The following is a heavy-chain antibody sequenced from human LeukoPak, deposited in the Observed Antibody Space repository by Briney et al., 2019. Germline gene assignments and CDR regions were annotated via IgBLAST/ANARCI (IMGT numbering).Heavy chain of an antibody. CDR2: ISSSSSYI. Sequence: GGSLRLSCAASGFTFSSYSMNWVRQAPGKGLEWVSSISSSSSYIYYADSVRGRFTISRDNAKNSLYLQMNSLRAEDTAVYYCAREIRGRHAFDIWGQGTMVTVSS. V-gene: IGHV3-21*01. CDR1: GFTFSSYS. CDR3: AREIRGRHAFDI. J-gene: IGHJ3*02.